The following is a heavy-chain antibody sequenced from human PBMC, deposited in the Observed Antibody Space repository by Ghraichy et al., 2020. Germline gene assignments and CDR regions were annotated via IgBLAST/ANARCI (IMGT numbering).Heavy chain of an antibody. D-gene: IGHD2-8*01. CDR2: INHSGST. CDR3: ARGSPHYIVLMVYAKYFDY. CDR1: GGSFSGYY. J-gene: IGHJ4*02. V-gene: IGHV4-34*01. Sequence: SETLSLTCAVYGGSFSGYYWSWIRQPPGKGLEWIGEINHSGSTNYNPSLKSRVTISVDTSKNQFSLKLSSVTAADTAVYYCARGSPHYIVLMVYAKYFDYWGQGTLVTVSS.